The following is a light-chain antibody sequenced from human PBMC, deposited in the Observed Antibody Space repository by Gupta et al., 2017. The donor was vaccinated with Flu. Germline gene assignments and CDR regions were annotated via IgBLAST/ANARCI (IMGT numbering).Light chain of an antibody. CDR2: RNN. V-gene: IGLV1-47*01. CDR1: SSNIGSNY. Sequence: QSVLTQPPSASGTPGPRVTISSSGSSSNIGSNYVYWYQQLPGTAPKLLIYRNNQRPSGVPDRFSGSKSGTSASLAISGLRSEDEADYYCAAWDDSLSGVVFGGGTKLTVL. J-gene: IGLJ2*01. CDR3: AAWDDSLSGVV.